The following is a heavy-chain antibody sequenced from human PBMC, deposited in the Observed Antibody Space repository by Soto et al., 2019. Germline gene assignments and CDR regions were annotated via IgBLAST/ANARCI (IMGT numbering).Heavy chain of an antibody. J-gene: IGHJ6*02. CDR1: GGSFNNYA. Sequence: QVHLVQSGAEVKKPGSSVKVSCKTSGGSFNNYAVSWVRQAPGQGLEWMGGIIPNFDTPNYAQKFQDRDTIIADESTSTVYMELRRLRSNDTAVYYCAVAMVREILIFESSGMHVWGQGTXVXXSS. CDR2: IIPNFDTP. D-gene: IGHD3-10*01. CDR3: AVAMVREILIFESSGMHV. V-gene: IGHV1-69*01.